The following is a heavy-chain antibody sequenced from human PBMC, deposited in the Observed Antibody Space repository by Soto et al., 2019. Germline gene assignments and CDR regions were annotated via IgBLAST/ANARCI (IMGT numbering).Heavy chain of an antibody. V-gene: IGHV1-69*13. D-gene: IGHD3-9*01. Sequence: VKITCKASGSTVSSDAISWVRQAPGQGLEWMGGIIPIFGTANYAQKFQGRVTITADESTSTAYMELSSLRSEDTAVYYCARAHVDYAMAFDDWRQGSPDTVS. CDR2: IIPIFGTA. CDR3: ARAHVDYAMAFDD. CDR1: GSTVSSDA. J-gene: IGHJ4*02.